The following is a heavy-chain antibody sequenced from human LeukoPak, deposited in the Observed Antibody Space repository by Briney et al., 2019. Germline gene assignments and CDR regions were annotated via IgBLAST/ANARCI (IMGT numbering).Heavy chain of an antibody. CDR3: AKDLSGSYRTFGY. CDR1: GFTFSSYA. J-gene: IGHJ4*02. V-gene: IGHV3-23*01. CDR2: ISGSGGST. D-gene: IGHD1-26*01. Sequence: AGGSLRLSCAASGFTFSSYAMSWVRQAPGKGLEWVSAISGSGGSTYYADSVKGRFTISRDNSKNTLYLQMNSLRAEDTAVYYCAKDLSGSYRTFGYWGQGTLVTVSS.